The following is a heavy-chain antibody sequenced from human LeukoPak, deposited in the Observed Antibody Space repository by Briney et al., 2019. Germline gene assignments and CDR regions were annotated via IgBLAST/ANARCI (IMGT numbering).Heavy chain of an antibody. CDR2: IWYDGSNK. V-gene: IGHV3-33*01. D-gene: IGHD1-26*01. J-gene: IGHJ4*02. Sequence: GGSLRLSCAASGFTFSSYGMHWVRQAPGKGPEWVAVIWYDGSNKYYADSVKGRFTISRDNSKNTLYLQMNSLRAEDTAVYYCSTDRIVGRDYFDYWGQGTLVTVSS. CDR3: STDRIVGRDYFDY. CDR1: GFTFSSYG.